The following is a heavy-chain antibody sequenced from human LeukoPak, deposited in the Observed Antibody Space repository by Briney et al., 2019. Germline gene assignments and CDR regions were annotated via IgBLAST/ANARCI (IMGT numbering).Heavy chain of an antibody. CDR3: ARQFPDSGSYYVFDY. CDR1: GYTFTSYA. D-gene: IGHD1-26*01. J-gene: IGHJ4*02. CDR2: INAGNGNT. V-gene: IGHV1-3*03. Sequence: ASVKVSCKASGYTFTSYAMHWVRQAPGQRLEWMGWINAGNGNTKYSQEFQGRVTITRGTSASTAYMELSSLRSEDMAVYYCARQFPDSGSYYVFDYWGQGTLVTVSS.